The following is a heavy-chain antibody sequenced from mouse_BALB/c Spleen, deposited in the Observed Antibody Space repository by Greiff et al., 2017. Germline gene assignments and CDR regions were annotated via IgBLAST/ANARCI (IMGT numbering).Heavy chain of an antibody. CDR3: ARSGYDYLYYFDY. J-gene: IGHJ2*01. Sequence: QVQLQQSGAELAKPGASVKMSCKASGYTFPSYWMHWVKQRPGQGLEWIGYINPSTGYTEYNQKFKDKATLTPDKSSSTAYMQLSSLTSEDSAVYYCARSGYDYLYYFDYWGQGTTLTVSS. CDR1: GYTFPSYW. CDR2: INPSTGYT. D-gene: IGHD2-4*01. V-gene: IGHV1-7*01.